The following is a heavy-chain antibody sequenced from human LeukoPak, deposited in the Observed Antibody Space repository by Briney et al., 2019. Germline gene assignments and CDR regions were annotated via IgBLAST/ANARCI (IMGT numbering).Heavy chain of an antibody. D-gene: IGHD3-16*01. CDR1: GGSISNYY. J-gene: IGHJ5*02. V-gene: IGHV4-59*08. Sequence: SETLSLTCTVSGGSISNYYWSWIRQPPGKGLDWIGYIFYDGSTNYNPSLKSRVTISVDTSKNQFSLKLSSVTAADTAVYYCARSRLLYGKGWFDPWGQGTLVTVSS. CDR2: IFYDGST. CDR3: ARSRLLYGKGWFDP.